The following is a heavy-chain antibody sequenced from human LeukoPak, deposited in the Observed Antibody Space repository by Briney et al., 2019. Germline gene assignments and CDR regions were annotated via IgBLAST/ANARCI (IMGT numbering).Heavy chain of an antibody. J-gene: IGHJ4*02. V-gene: IGHV3-30*04. D-gene: IGHD3-10*01. CDR1: GFTFSSYA. CDR3: AYGWGFFDY. CDR2: ISYDGSNK. Sequence: GGSLRLSCAASGFTFSSYAMHWVRQAPGKGLEWVAVISYDGSNKYYADSVKGRFTISRDNSKNTLYLQMNSLRAEDTAVYYCAYGWGFFDYWGQGTLVTVSS.